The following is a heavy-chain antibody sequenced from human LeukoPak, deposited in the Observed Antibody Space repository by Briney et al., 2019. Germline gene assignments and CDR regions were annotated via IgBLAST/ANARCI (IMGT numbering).Heavy chain of an antibody. CDR2: ISSSSYI. V-gene: IGHV3-21*01. Sequence: GGSLRLSCAASGFTFSSYSMNWVRQAPGKGLEWVSSISSSSYIYYADSVKGRFTISRDNAKNSLYLQMNSLRAEDTAVYYCARDGDAGKQWLVRAFDIWGQGTMVTVSS. CDR1: GFTFSSYS. D-gene: IGHD6-19*01. J-gene: IGHJ3*02. CDR3: ARDGDAGKQWLVRAFDI.